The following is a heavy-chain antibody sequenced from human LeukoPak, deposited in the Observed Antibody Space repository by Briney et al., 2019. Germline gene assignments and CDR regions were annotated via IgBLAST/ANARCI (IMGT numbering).Heavy chain of an antibody. CDR2: IYYSGST. J-gene: IGHJ4*02. D-gene: IGHD6-13*01. CDR3: ARRISSSWYYFDY. CDR1: GGSISSSSYY. Sequence: SETLSLTCTVSGGSISSSSYYWGWIRQPPGKGLEWIGSIYYSGSTYYNPSLKSRVTISVDTSKNQFSLKLSSVTAADTAVYYCARRISSSWYYFDYWGQGTLVTVPS. V-gene: IGHV4-39*01.